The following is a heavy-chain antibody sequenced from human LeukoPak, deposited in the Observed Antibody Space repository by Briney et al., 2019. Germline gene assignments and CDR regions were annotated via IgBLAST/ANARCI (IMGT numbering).Heavy chain of an antibody. CDR2: ISYDGSNK. Sequence: AGGSLRLSCAASGFTFSSYAMHWVRQAPGKGLEWVAVISYDGSNKYYADSVKGRFTISRDNSKNTLYLQMNSLRAEDTAVYYCARDSGSGWYYFDYWGQGTLVTVSS. D-gene: IGHD6-19*01. CDR3: ARDSGSGWYYFDY. J-gene: IGHJ4*02. V-gene: IGHV3-30-3*01. CDR1: GFTFSSYA.